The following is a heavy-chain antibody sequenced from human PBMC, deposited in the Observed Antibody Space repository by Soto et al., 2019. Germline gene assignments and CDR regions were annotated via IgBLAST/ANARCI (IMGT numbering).Heavy chain of an antibody. CDR1: GFTFSDYN. CDR2: TRNKANSYTT. V-gene: IGHV3-72*01. CDR3: ARLAPD. J-gene: IGHJ4*02. Sequence: EVQLVESGGGLVQPGGSLRLSCAASGFTFSDYNMDWVRQAPGKGLEWVGRTRNKANSYTTEYAASVKGRFTISRDDSKNSLYLQMNSLKIEDTAMYYCARLAPDWGQGTLVTVSS.